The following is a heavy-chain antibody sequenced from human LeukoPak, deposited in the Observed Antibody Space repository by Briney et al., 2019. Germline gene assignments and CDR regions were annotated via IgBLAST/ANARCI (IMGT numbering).Heavy chain of an antibody. V-gene: IGHV4-34*01. CDR1: GGSFSGYY. Sequence: PSETLSLTCAVYGGSFSGYYWSWIRQPPGKGLEWIGEINHSGSTNYNPSLKSRVTISVDTSKNQFSLKLSSVTAADTAVYYCARGTGYSSWRPGYFDLWGRGTLVTVSS. D-gene: IGHD6-13*01. CDR3: ARGTGYSSWRPGYFDL. J-gene: IGHJ2*01. CDR2: INHSGST.